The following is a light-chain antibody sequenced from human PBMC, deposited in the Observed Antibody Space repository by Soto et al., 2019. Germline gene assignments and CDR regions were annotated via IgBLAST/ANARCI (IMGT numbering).Light chain of an antibody. CDR1: QSVSNSY. V-gene: IGKV3-20*01. Sequence: EVVLTQSPGTLSLSPGERATLSCRASQSVSNSYLAWYQQKPGQSPKLLIFGSSDRATGIPDRFSGSGSGTDFTLTISSLEPEDFAVYYCQQYGSSRPYTFGQGTKLEIK. J-gene: IGKJ2*01. CDR3: QQYGSSRPYT. CDR2: GSS.